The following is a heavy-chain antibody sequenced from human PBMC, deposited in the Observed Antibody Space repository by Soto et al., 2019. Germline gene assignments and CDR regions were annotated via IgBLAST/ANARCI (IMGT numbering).Heavy chain of an antibody. CDR2: ISRSSTGI. J-gene: IGHJ6*02. CDR1: GFTFSLYS. Sequence: EVQLVDSGGGLVQPGGSLRLSCAASGFTFSLYSMSLVRQAPGKGLEWVSYISRSSTGIHYADSVKGRFTISRDDATNSMHLQLNSLRDGDTAVYYCARAVTWVLVVWGQGTTVSISS. V-gene: IGHV3-48*02. D-gene: IGHD3-10*01. CDR3: ARAVTWVLVV.